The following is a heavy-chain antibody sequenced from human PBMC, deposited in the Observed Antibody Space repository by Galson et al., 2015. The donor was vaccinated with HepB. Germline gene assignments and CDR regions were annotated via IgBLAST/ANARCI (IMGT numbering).Heavy chain of an antibody. CDR2: ISSSSSTI. CDR1: GFTFSSYS. V-gene: IGHV3-48*02. J-gene: IGHJ5*02. Sequence: LRLSCAASGFTFSSYSMNWVRQAPGKGLEWVSYISSSSSTIYYADSVKGRFTISRDNAKNSLYLQMNSLRDEDTAVYYCARTPGAVVPAAANWFDPWGQGTLVTVSS. D-gene: IGHD2-2*01. CDR3: ARTPGAVVPAAANWFDP.